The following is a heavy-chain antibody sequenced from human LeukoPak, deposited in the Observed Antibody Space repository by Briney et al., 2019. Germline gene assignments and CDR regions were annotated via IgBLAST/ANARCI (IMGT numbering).Heavy chain of an antibody. CDR1: GYTFTSYG. CDR2: ISAYNGNT. CDR3: AEQWLVPDY. D-gene: IGHD6-19*01. J-gene: IGHJ4*02. V-gene: IGHV1-18*01. Sequence: ASVNVSCKASGYTFTSYGISWVRQAPGQGREWMGCISAYNGNTNYAQKLQGRVTMTTDTSTSTAYMELRSLRSDDTAVYYCAEQWLVPDYWGQGTLVTVSS.